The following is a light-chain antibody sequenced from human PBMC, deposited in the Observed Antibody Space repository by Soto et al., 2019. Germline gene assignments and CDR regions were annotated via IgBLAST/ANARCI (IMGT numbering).Light chain of an antibody. CDR1: SSDVGSYNL. CDR2: EGS. Sequence: QSALTQPASVSGSPGQSITISCTGTSSDVGSYNLVSWYQQHPGKAPKLMIYEGSKPPSGVPNRFSGSKSGNTASLTISGLQAEDEADYYCCSYAGSSTWVFGGGTQLTVL. V-gene: IGLV2-23*01. CDR3: CSYAGSSTWV. J-gene: IGLJ3*02.